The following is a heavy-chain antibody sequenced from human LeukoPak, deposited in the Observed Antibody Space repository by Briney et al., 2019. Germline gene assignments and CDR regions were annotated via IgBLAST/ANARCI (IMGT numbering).Heavy chain of an antibody. CDR3: ARDSRRDSSGYSIDY. Sequence: PSETLSLTCTVSGDSISSYYWSWIRQPPGKGLEWIGYIYYSGSTNYNPSLKSRVTISVDTSKNQFSLKLSSVTAADTAVYYCARDSRRDSSGYSIDYWGQGTLVTVSS. D-gene: IGHD3-22*01. CDR1: GDSISSYY. CDR2: IYYSGST. V-gene: IGHV4-59*01. J-gene: IGHJ4*02.